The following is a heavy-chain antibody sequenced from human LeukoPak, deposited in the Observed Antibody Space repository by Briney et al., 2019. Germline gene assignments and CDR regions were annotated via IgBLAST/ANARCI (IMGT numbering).Heavy chain of an antibody. V-gene: IGHV1-69*04. D-gene: IGHD2-2*01. CDR2: IIPILGIA. Sequence: GASVKVSCKASGGTFSSYAISWVRQAPGRGLEWMGRIIPILGIANYAQKFQGRVMITADKSTSTAYMELSSLRSEDTAVYYCARVGGVVPAAIAWCDPWGQGTLVTVSS. CDR3: ARVGGVVPAAIAWCDP. CDR1: GGTFSSYA. J-gene: IGHJ5*02.